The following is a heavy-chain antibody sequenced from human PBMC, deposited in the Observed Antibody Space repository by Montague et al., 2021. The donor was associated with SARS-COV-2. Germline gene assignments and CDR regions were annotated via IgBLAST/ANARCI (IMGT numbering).Heavy chain of an antibody. CDR3: ARGRRPVVVPGAGPAGRAFDS. Sequence: SETLSLTCAISGGSFSNYSRSWIRQPPGKAPVWTGEVNQRGTTIYNPSVKSGVTISEDTSKNQFYLRLNSVTAADTAVYYCARGRRPVVVPGAGPAGRAFDSWGQGTMVTVSS. V-gene: IGHV4-34*01. CDR1: GGSFSNYS. D-gene: IGHD2-2*01. CDR2: VNQRGTT. J-gene: IGHJ3*02.